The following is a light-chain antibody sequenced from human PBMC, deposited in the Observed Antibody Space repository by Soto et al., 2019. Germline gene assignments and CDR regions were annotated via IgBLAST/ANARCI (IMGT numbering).Light chain of an antibody. CDR2: DAS. V-gene: IGKV3-15*01. J-gene: IGKJ1*01. CDR1: QSVSSN. Sequence: EIVMTQSPATLSVSPGERATLSCRASQSVSSNLAWYQQKVGQAPRLLIYDASTRATGVPAWFSGSGSGTEFTLTISSLQSEDFAVYYCQQYSNWPETFGQGTKVEIK. CDR3: QQYSNWPET.